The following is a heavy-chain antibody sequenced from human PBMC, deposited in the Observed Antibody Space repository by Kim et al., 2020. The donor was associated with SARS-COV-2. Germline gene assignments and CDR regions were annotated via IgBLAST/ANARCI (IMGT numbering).Heavy chain of an antibody. J-gene: IGHJ4*02. CDR1: GGSVTSGTYY. CDR3: ARLHQALDY. Sequence: SETLSLTCTVSGGSVTSGTYYWTWIRQSPSKGLEWIGYIHYSGPINYNPSLKSRVTMSVDTSKNQFSLKLTSVTPADTAVYYCARLHQALDYWGQ. D-gene: IGHD2-2*01. CDR2: IHYSGPI. V-gene: IGHV4-61*01.